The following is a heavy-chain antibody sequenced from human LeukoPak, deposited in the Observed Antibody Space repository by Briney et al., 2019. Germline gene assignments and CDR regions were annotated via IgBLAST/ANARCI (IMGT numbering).Heavy chain of an antibody. Sequence: SETLSLTCTVSGGSISSYYWSWIRQPPRKGLEWIGYIYYSGSTNYNPSLKSRVTISVDTSKNQFSLKLSSVTAADTAVYYCARGGPTVTTDYWGQGTLVTVSS. V-gene: IGHV4-59*01. D-gene: IGHD4-17*01. CDR3: ARGGPTVTTDY. CDR2: IYYSGST. CDR1: GGSISSYY. J-gene: IGHJ4*02.